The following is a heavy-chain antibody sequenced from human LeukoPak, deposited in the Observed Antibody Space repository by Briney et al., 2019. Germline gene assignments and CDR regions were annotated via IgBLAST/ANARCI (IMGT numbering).Heavy chain of an antibody. D-gene: IGHD5-12*01. CDR1: GDSVSSSPYY. CDR3: ARYKFHDYFDP. J-gene: IGHJ5*02. CDR2: TFSTST. V-gene: IGHV4-61*01. Sequence: SETLSLTCSVSGDSVSSSPYYWGWIRQPPGKGLEWIGNTFSTSTLYNASLRSRVTILVDTSKNQFSLKLTSATAADTAIYYCARYKFHDYFDPWGQGTLVVVSS.